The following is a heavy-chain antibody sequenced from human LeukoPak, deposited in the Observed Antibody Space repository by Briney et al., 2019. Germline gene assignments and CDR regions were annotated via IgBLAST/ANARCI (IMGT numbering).Heavy chain of an antibody. J-gene: IGHJ1*01. CDR1: GYSFSSYW. CDR3: ARGFGSTWLEY. D-gene: IGHD6-13*01. V-gene: IGHV5-51*01. Sequence: NPGESLKISCKASGYSFSSYWIGWVRQMPGKGLEWMGIIYPGDSDTRYSPSFQGQVTISADKSLTTAYLQWSSLKASDTAMYYCARGFGSTWLEYWGQGTLVTVSS. CDR2: IYPGDSDT.